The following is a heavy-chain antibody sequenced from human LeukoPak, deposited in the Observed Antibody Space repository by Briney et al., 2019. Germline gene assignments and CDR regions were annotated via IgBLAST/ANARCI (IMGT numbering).Heavy chain of an antibody. CDR3: ARGPRNDP. Sequence: ASVKVSFKTSGYPFTTWEINWVRQAAGQGLEWMGWVHPNGGNTAYAQKLQGRVPMTRDTSISTAYMELSGLTSDDTAVYFCARGPRNDPWGQGTLVTVSS. CDR2: VHPNGGNT. CDR1: GYPFTTWE. V-gene: IGHV1-8*01. D-gene: IGHD1-14*01. J-gene: IGHJ5*02.